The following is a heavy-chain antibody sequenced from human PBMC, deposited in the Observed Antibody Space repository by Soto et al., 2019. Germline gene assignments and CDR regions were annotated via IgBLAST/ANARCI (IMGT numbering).Heavy chain of an antibody. CDR3: ARVTTESGSHRLFDY. CDR2: IYYSGST. Sequence: SETLSLTCAVSGGSITSSSYYWGWIRQPPGKGLEWIGTIYYSGSTYYNPSLKSRVTISVDTSKNQFSLKLTSVTAADTAMYYCARVTTESGSHRLFDYWGQGTLVTVSS. V-gene: IGHV4-39*07. CDR1: GGSITSSSYY. J-gene: IGHJ4*02. D-gene: IGHD1-26*01.